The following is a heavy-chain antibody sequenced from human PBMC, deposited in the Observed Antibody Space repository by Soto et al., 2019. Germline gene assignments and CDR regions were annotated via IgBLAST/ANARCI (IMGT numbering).Heavy chain of an antibody. D-gene: IGHD1-26*01. CDR1: GGSISSYY. Sequence: PSETLSLTCTVSGGSISSYYWSWIRQPPGKGLEWIGYIYYSGSTNYNPSLKSRVTISVDTSKNQFSLKLSSVTAADTAVHYCARVHEKTLRILAAFDIWGQGTMVTVSS. CDR3: ARVHEKTLRILAAFDI. J-gene: IGHJ3*02. V-gene: IGHV4-59*12. CDR2: IYYSGST.